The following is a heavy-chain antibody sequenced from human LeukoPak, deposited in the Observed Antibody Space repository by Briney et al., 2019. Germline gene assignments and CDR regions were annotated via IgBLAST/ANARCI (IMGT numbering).Heavy chain of an antibody. Sequence: GGSLRLSCAVSGFTFSSYDMHWVRQAPGKGLEWVAVISYDGSNKYQADSVKGRFTISRDNSKNTLYLQMNSLRAEDTAIYYCVRDSGANRRGSFDYWGQGTLVTVSS. V-gene: IGHV3-30-3*01. CDR1: GFTFSSYD. J-gene: IGHJ4*02. CDR2: ISYDGSNK. CDR3: VRDSGANRRGSFDY. D-gene: IGHD4/OR15-4a*01.